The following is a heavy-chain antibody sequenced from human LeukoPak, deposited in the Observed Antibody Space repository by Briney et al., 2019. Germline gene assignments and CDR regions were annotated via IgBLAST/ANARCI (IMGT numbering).Heavy chain of an antibody. J-gene: IGHJ4*02. V-gene: IGHV3-30-3*01. CDR3: ARDLTLGKPDYFDH. Sequence: GGSLRLSCVASGFSFTNYDIHWVRQAPGRGLEWVAVTSLDGSNKLYTDTVRGRFIISRDNSKNTVYLQLDSLRAEDTAVYYCARDLTLGKPDYFDHWGQGTLVTVSS. D-gene: IGHD7-27*01. CDR2: TSLDGSNK. CDR1: GFSFTNYD.